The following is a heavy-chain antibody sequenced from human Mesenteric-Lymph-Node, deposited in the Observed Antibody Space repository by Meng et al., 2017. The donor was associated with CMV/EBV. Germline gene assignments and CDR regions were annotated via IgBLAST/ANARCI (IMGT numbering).Heavy chain of an antibody. V-gene: IGHV3-7*01. Sequence: GESLKISCAASGFTFGNYWMSWVRQALGKGLEWVANINQDGSERYYGDSVKGRFTISRDNAKNSLYLQMNSLRAEDTAVYYCARHDNWWFEHWGQGTLVTVSS. CDR2: INQDGSER. CDR1: GFTFGNYW. D-gene: IGHD1-1*01. J-gene: IGHJ5*02. CDR3: ARHDNWWFEH.